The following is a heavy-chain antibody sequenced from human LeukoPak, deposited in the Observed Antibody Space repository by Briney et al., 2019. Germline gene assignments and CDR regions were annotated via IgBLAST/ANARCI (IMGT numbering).Heavy chain of an antibody. CDR1: GDSISSYY. D-gene: IGHD5-18*01. V-gene: IGHV4-59*01. Sequence: SETLSLTCIVSGDSISSYYWSWIRQTPGKELEWIGYIYYGGFTSYNSSLKSRVTISVDTSKNQFSLNLTSVTAADTAVYYCARGYSSSGCYFDYWGQGVLVTVSS. J-gene: IGHJ4*02. CDR3: ARGYSSSGCYFDY. CDR2: IYYGGFT.